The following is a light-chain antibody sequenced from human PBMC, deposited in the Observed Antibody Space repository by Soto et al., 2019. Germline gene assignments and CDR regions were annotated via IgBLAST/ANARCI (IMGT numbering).Light chain of an antibody. Sequence: SALTQPPSASGSPGQSVTISCIGTSSDVGGYNYVSWYQQHPGKAPKLMIYEVSKRPSGVPDRFSGSKSGNTASLTVSGLHAEDEADYYCSSYAASNNLGVFGGWTKLTVL. CDR1: SSDVGGYNY. CDR3: SSYAASNNLGV. V-gene: IGLV2-8*01. J-gene: IGLJ2*01. CDR2: EVS.